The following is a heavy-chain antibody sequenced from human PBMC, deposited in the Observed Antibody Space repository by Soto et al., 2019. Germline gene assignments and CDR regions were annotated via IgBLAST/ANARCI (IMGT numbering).Heavy chain of an antibody. CDR1: GFTFSSYG. CDR3: ARADRDIVVVPAAVLGY. CDR2: IWYDGSNK. Sequence: QVQLVESGGGVVQPGRSLRLSCAASGFTFSSYGMHWVRQAPGKGLEWVAVIWYDGSNKYYADSVKGRFTISRDNSKNTLYLQMTSLRAEDTAVYYCARADRDIVVVPAAVLGYWGQGTLVTVSS. J-gene: IGHJ4*02. D-gene: IGHD2-2*01. V-gene: IGHV3-33*01.